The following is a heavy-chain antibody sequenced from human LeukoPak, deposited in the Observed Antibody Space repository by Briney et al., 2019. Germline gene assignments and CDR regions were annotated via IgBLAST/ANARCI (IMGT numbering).Heavy chain of an antibody. J-gene: IGHJ5*02. D-gene: IGHD2-2*01. V-gene: IGHV1-24*01. CDR1: GYTLTELS. Sequence: ASVKVSCKVSGYTLTELSMHWVRQAPGKGLEWMGGFDPEDGETIYAQKFQGRVTMTEDTSTDTAYMELSSLRSEDTAVYYCATMAPVPAAMKGGGFDPWGQGTLVTVSS. CDR3: ATMAPVPAAMKGGGFDP. CDR2: FDPEDGET.